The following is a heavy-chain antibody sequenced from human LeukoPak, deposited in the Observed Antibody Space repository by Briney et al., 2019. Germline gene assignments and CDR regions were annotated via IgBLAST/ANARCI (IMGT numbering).Heavy chain of an antibody. Sequence: PSETLSLTCTVSGGSISSYYWSWIRQPPGKGLEWIGYIYYSGSTNYNPSLKSRVTISVDTSKNQFSLKLSSVTAADTAVYYCARSYSGDEERYYYYGMDVWGQGTTVTVSS. V-gene: IGHV4-59*01. D-gene: IGHD5-12*01. CDR3: ARSYSGDEERYYYYGMDV. J-gene: IGHJ6*02. CDR2: IYYSGST. CDR1: GGSISSYY.